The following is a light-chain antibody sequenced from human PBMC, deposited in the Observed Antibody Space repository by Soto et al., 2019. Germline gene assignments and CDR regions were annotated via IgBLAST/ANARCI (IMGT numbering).Light chain of an antibody. CDR2: RNN. CDR1: SSNVGSNY. CDR3: AAWDDSLSGVV. J-gene: IGLJ2*01. V-gene: IGLV1-47*01. Sequence: QSVLTQPPSASGTPGQRVTISCSGSSSNVGSNYVYWYQQLPGTAPKLLIYRNNQRPSGVPDRFSGSKSGTSGSLVISGLRSEDEADYHCAAWDDSLSGVVFGGGTQLTVL.